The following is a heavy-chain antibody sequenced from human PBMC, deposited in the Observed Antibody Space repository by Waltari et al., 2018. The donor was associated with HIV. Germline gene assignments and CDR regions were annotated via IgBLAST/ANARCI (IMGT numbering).Heavy chain of an antibody. CDR1: GFKFSDYY. CDR2: ISGGSTTI. Sequence: QVQLVESGGGLVKPGGSLRLSCAASGFKFSDYYMTWIRQPPGKGLEWVSYISGGSTTIMYADSVNGRFTISRDDAKNSIYLQMDSLRVDDTAVYFCARDWGGLTFWGQGALVTVSS. J-gene: IGHJ4*02. D-gene: IGHD7-27*01. CDR3: ARDWGGLTF. V-gene: IGHV3-11*01.